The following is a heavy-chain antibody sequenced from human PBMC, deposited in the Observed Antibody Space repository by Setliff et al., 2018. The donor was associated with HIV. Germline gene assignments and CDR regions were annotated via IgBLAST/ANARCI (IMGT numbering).Heavy chain of an antibody. D-gene: IGHD4-17*01. CDR1: GGSLRTFH. CDR2: IYDVGVT. J-gene: IGHJ5*02. V-gene: IGHV4-59*08. CDR3: AKRRGSVTLYYAFDP. Sequence: KPSETLSLTCTVSGGSLRTFHWTWLRQAPGKGLEWLGHIYDVGVTNYNPSFKNRVTISLDPSQTRCSLTLASVTATDTAVYFCAKRRGSVTLYYAFDPWGQGILVTVSS.